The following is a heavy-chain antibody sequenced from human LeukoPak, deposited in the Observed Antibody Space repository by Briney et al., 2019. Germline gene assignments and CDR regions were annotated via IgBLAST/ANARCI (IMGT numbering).Heavy chain of an antibody. D-gene: IGHD6-13*01. Sequence: GGSLRLSCAASGFTFTDAWMSWVRQAPGKGLEWVGLIKSKPDGGTIDYAAPVKGRFTISRDDSKNTLYLQMNSLKTEDTAVYYCTRQQLVFEYWGQGTLVTVSS. V-gene: IGHV3-15*01. CDR1: GFTFTDAW. CDR3: TRQQLVFEY. J-gene: IGHJ4*02. CDR2: IKSKPDGGTI.